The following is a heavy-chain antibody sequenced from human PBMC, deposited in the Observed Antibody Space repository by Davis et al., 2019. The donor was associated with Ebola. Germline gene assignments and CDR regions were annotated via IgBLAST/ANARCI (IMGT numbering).Heavy chain of an antibody. CDR3: ATVPREPMGDVLLWFGEPYGMGV. CDR1: GFTFSSYA. V-gene: IGHV3-30-3*01. CDR2: ISYDGSNK. J-gene: IGHJ6*02. D-gene: IGHD3-10*01. Sequence: GGSLRLSCAASGFTFSSYAMHWVRQAPGKGLEWVAVISYDGSNKYYADSVKGRFTISRDNSKNTLYLQMNSLRAEDTAVYYCATVPREPMGDVLLWFGEPYGMGVWGQGTTVTVSS.